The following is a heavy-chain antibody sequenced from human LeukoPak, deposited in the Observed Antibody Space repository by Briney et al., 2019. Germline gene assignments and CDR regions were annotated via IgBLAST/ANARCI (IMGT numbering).Heavy chain of an antibody. Sequence: GESLKISCKGSGYSFTSYWIVWVGQMPGKGLEWMGIIYPGDSDTRYSPSFQGQVTISAEKSTSTTYLQWSRPTAADTAMYYCGRHLESGSYSSFDYWGQGTLVTVSS. J-gene: IGHJ4*02. V-gene: IGHV5-51*01. CDR3: GRHLESGSYSSFDY. CDR1: GYSFTSYW. D-gene: IGHD1-26*01. CDR2: IYPGDSDT.